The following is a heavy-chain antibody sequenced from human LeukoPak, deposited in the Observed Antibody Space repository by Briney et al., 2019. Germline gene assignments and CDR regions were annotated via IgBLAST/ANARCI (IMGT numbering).Heavy chain of an antibody. D-gene: IGHD3-9*01. CDR3: ASSRYFDCFDY. J-gene: IGHJ4*02. CDR1: GFTFSYYY. Sequence: GGSLRLSCAASGFTFSYYYMSWIRQAPGKGLEWVSYISSSGSTIYYADSVKGRFTISRDNAKNSLYLQMNSLRAEDTAVYYCASSRYFDCFDYWGQGTLVTVSS. V-gene: IGHV3-11*01. CDR2: ISSSGSTI.